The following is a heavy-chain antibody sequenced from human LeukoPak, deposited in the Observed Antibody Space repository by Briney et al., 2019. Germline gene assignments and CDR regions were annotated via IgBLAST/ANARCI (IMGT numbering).Heavy chain of an antibody. J-gene: IGHJ4*02. D-gene: IGHD6-19*01. CDR1: GFTFSDYY. CDR3: AREIGESGWYLRQFDY. Sequence: GGSLRPSCAASGFTFSDYYMSWVRQAPGKGLEWVANIKQDGSEKYYVDSVKGRFTISRDNAKNSLYLQMNSLRAEDTAVYYCAREIGESGWYLRQFDYWGQGTLVTVSS. V-gene: IGHV3-7*01. CDR2: IKQDGSEK.